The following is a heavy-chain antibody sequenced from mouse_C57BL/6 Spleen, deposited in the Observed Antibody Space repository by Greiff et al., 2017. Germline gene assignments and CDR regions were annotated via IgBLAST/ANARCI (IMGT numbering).Heavy chain of an antibody. V-gene: IGHV5-17*01. Sequence: EVQRVESGGGLVKPGGSLKLSCAASGFTFSDYGMHWVRQAPEKGLEWVAYISSGSSTIYYADTVKGRFTISRDNAKNTLFLQMTSLRSEDTAMYYCARDYYDYDVEAMDYWGQGTSVTVSS. J-gene: IGHJ4*01. CDR3: ARDYYDYDVEAMDY. CDR1: GFTFSDYG. D-gene: IGHD2-4*01. CDR2: ISSGSSTI.